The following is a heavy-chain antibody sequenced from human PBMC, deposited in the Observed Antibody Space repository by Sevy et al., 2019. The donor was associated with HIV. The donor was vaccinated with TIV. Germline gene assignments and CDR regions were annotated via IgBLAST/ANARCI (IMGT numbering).Heavy chain of an antibody. CDR2: ISGSGGST. CDR1: GFTFSSYA. CDR3: AKQSYYDSSGYYYHYFDY. Sequence: GGSLRLSCAASGFTFSSYAMSWVRQAPGKGLEWVSAISGSGGSTYYADSVKGRFTISRDNSKNTLYLQMKSLRAEETAVYYCAKQSYYDSSGYYYHYFDYWGQGTLVTVSS. D-gene: IGHD3-22*01. J-gene: IGHJ4*02. V-gene: IGHV3-23*01.